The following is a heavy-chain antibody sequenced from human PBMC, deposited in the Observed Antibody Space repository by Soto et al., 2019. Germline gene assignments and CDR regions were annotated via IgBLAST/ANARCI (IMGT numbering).Heavy chain of an antibody. V-gene: IGHV1-2*04. CDR3: ARVNSSPFPQDYGMDV. Sequence: GASVEVSCKASGYTFAGCYRRWVRQAPGQGLEWMGWINPNSGGTNYAQKFQGWVTMTRDTSISTAYMELSRLRSDDTAVYYCARVNSSPFPQDYGMDVWGQGTTVTVSS. D-gene: IGHD6-6*01. J-gene: IGHJ6*02. CDR2: INPNSGGT. CDR1: GYTFAGCY.